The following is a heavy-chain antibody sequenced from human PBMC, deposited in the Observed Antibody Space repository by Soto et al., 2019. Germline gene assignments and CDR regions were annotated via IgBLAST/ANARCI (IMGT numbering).Heavy chain of an antibody. CDR3: ARGVFPPNYYGSGSSNFDY. Sequence: SETLSLTCTVSGGSISSGDYYWSWIRQPPGKGLEWIGYIYYSGSTYYNPSLKSRVTISVDTSKNQFSLKLSSVTAADTAVYYCARGVFPPNYYGSGSSNFDYWGQGTLVTVSS. D-gene: IGHD3-10*01. V-gene: IGHV4-30-4*01. CDR2: IYYSGST. J-gene: IGHJ4*02. CDR1: GGSISSGDYY.